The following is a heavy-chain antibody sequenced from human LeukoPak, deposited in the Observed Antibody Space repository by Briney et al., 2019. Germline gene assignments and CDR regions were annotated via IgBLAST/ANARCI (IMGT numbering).Heavy chain of an antibody. Sequence: GESLKISFKGSGSRFTGYWIGWGRPRPGKGLEWMGIIYPGDSDTRYSPSFQGQVTISADKSISTAYLQWSSLKASDTAMYYCARGRWDIVVVVAARGKYYFDYWGQGTLVTVSS. CDR3: ARGRWDIVVVVAARGKYYFDY. V-gene: IGHV5-51*01. CDR1: GSRFTGYW. CDR2: IYPGDSDT. J-gene: IGHJ4*02. D-gene: IGHD2-15*01.